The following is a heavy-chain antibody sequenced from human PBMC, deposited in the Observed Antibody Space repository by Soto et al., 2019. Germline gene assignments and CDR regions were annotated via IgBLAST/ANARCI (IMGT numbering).Heavy chain of an antibody. CDR1: GYTFTIYA. J-gene: IGHJ6*02. CDR2: INAGNGNT. V-gene: IGHV1-3*01. CDR3: GSTYYTPSLKSRVTISVDTSKNQFSLKLSSVTAADTAVYYCARFRREIYCSGGSCLSEPYYYYGMDV. Sequence: ASVKVSCKASGYTFTIYARHWVRQAPGQRLEWMGWINAGNGNTKYSQKFQGRVTITRDTSASTAYMELSSLRSEGPAMYYCGSTYYTPSLKSRVTISVDTSKNQFSLKLSSVTAADTAVYYCARFRREIYCSGGSCLSEPYYYYGMDVWGQGTTVTVSS. D-gene: IGHD3-10*01.